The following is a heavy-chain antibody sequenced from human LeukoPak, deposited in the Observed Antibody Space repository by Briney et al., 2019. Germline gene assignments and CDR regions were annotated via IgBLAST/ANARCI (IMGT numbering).Heavy chain of an antibody. CDR3: ARDLRRRQRSRDGYNFVDYFDY. D-gene: IGHD5-24*01. V-gene: IGHV3-23*01. J-gene: IGHJ4*02. Sequence: GGSLRLSCAASGFTFSSYAMSWVRQAPGKGLEWVSAISGSGGSTYYADSVKGRFTISRDNSKNTLYLQMNSLRAEDTAVYYCARDLRRRQRSRDGYNFVDYFDYWGQGTLVTVSS. CDR2: ISGSGGST. CDR1: GFTFSSYA.